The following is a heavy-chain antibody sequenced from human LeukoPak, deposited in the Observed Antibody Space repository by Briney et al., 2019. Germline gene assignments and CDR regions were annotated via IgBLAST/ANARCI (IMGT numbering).Heavy chain of an antibody. D-gene: IGHD2-15*01. Sequence: PGGSLRLSCAASGFSFSSYAMSWVRQAAGKGLEWVSAISGSGGSTYYADSVKGRFTISRDNSKNTLYLQMNSLRAEDTAVYYCAKDLFRMRSGGSWPIDYWGQGTLVTVSS. CDR2: ISGSGGST. J-gene: IGHJ4*02. CDR3: AKDLFRMRSGGSWPIDY. CDR1: GFSFSSYA. V-gene: IGHV3-23*01.